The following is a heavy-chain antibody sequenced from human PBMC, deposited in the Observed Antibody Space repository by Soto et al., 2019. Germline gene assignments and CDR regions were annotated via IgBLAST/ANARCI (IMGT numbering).Heavy chain of an antibody. V-gene: IGHV3-11*06. D-gene: IGHD2-2*01. CDR1: GVTFSDYD. Sequence: PGGSLRLSCAASGVTFSDYDMSWIRPATGKGLEWVSYISSSSSYTNYADSVKGRFTISRDNAKNSLYLQMNSLRAEDTAVYYCARDPSWPYCSSTSCYVYWGQGTLVTLSS. J-gene: IGHJ4*02. CDR2: ISSSSSYT. CDR3: ARDPSWPYCSSTSCYVY.